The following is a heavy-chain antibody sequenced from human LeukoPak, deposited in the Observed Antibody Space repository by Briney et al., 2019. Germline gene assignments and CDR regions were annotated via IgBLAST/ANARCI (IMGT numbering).Heavy chain of an antibody. J-gene: IGHJ3*02. V-gene: IGHV5-51*01. CDR1: GYSFTSYW. CDR3: ARRARQQLLVDAFDI. D-gene: IGHD6-13*01. CDR2: IYPGDSDT. Sequence: GESLKISCKGSGYSFTSYWIGWVRQMPGKGLEWMGIIYPGDSDTRYSPSFQGQVTISADKSISTAYLQWSSLKASDTAMYYCARRARQQLLVDAFDIWGQGTMVTVSS.